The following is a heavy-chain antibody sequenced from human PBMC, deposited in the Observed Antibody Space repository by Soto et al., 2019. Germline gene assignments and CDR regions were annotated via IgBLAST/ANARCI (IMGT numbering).Heavy chain of an antibody. CDR2: IYYSGST. Sequence: PSETLSLTCTVSGGSISSYYWSWIRQPPGKGLEWIGYIYYSGSTNYNPSLKSRVTISVDTSKNQFSLKLSSVTAADTAVYYCARDRATYYDFWSGYYTDYYYGMDVWGQGTTVTVSS. CDR3: ARDRATYYDFWSGYYTDYYYGMDV. V-gene: IGHV4-59*01. D-gene: IGHD3-3*01. CDR1: GGSISSYY. J-gene: IGHJ6*02.